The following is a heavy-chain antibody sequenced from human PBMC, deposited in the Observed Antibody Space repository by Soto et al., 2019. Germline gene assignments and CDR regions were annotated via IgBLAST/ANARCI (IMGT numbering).Heavy chain of an antibody. CDR1: GGSISSGDYY. CDR2: IYYSGST. Sequence: SETLSLTCTVSGGSISSGDYYWSWIRQPPGKGLEWIGYIYYSGSTYYNPSLKSRVTISVDTSKNQFSLKLSSVTAADTAVYYCARVDTAMVSFDYWGQGTLVTVSS. D-gene: IGHD5-18*01. V-gene: IGHV4-30-4*01. J-gene: IGHJ4*02. CDR3: ARVDTAMVSFDY.